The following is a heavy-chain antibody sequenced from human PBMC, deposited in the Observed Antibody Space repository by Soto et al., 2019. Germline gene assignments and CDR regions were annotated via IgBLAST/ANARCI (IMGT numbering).Heavy chain of an antibody. J-gene: IGHJ4*02. CDR2: IGTKGGDT. D-gene: IGHD3-3*01. CDR1: GFIFSTYA. V-gene: IGHV3-64*01. CDR3: TRALGGELRLFAPGY. Sequence: GGSLRLSCAASGFIFSTYAMHWVRQAPGKGLEYVSGIGTKGGDTYYANSVKGRFAISRDNSKNTLYLQMGSLRPEDTAVYYCTRALGGELRLFAPGYWGQGTLVTVSS.